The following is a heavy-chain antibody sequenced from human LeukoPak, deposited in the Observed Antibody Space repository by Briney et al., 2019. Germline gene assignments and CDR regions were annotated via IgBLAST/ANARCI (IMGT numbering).Heavy chain of an antibody. CDR2: INPNSGGT. CDR1: GYTFTGYY. V-gene: IGHV1-2*02. CDR3: ARERFPAGTKAFDI. D-gene: IGHD1-7*01. Sequence: ASVKVSCKASGYTFTGYYMHWVRQAPGQGLEWMGWINPNSGGTNYAQKFQGRATMTRDTSISTAYMELSRLRSDDTAVYYCARERFPAGTKAFDIWGQGTMVTVSS. J-gene: IGHJ3*02.